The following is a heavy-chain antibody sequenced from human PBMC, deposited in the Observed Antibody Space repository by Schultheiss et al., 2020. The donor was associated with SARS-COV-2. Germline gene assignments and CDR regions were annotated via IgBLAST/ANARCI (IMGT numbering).Heavy chain of an antibody. Sequence: GGSLRLSCVASGFAFSGYAMHWVRQAPGKGLEWVGFIRSKAYGGTTEYAASVKGRFTISRDDSKSIAYLQMNSLKTEDTAVYYCTRELYSSSSIYYYYYGMDVWGQGTTVTVSS. CDR2: IRSKAYGGTT. CDR1: GFAFSGYA. CDR3: TRELYSSSSIYYYYYGMDV. J-gene: IGHJ6*02. V-gene: IGHV3-49*04. D-gene: IGHD6-6*01.